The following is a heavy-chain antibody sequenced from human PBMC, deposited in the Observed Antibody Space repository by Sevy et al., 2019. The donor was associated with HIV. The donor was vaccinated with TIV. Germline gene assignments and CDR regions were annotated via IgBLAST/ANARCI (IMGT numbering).Heavy chain of an antibody. CDR3: ARPLYNWNDGDFFDL. J-gene: IGHJ3*01. V-gene: IGHV3-66*02. Sequence: GGSLRLSCAASGFSISSHYMSWVRQAPGKGLEWVSVIYIGGSTYFANSVKGRFSLSRDNSKNTLYLELNSLTTEDTAVYYCARPLYNWNDGDFFDLWGHGTVVTVSS. CDR1: GFSISSHY. D-gene: IGHD1-1*01. CDR2: IYIGGST.